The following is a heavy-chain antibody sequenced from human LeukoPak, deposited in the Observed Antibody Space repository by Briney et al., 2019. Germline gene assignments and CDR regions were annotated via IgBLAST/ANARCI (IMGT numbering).Heavy chain of an antibody. CDR2: ISSSSSTI. CDR3: ARADCSSTSCYTGGFDY. CDR1: GFTFSSYS. D-gene: IGHD2-2*02. V-gene: IGHV3-48*01. J-gene: IGHJ4*02. Sequence: GGSLRLSCAASGFTFSSYSMNWVRQAPGKGLEWVSYISSSSSTIYYADSVKGRFTISRDNAKNSVYLQMNSLRAEDTAVYYCARADCSSTSCYTGGFDYWGQGTLVTVSS.